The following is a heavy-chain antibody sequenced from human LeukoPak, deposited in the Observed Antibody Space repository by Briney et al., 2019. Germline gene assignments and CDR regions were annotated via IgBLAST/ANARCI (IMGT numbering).Heavy chain of an antibody. J-gene: IGHJ4*02. D-gene: IGHD5-18*01. CDR1: GFTFSSYG. V-gene: IGHV3-30*18. CDR3: ANLLGSAIIDY. Sequence: GGSLRLSCAASGFTFSSYGVHWVRQAPGKGLEWVAVISYDGSKKYYADSVKGRFTISRDNSKNTLYLQMNSRRAEDTAVYYCANLLGSAIIDYWGQGTLVTVSS. CDR2: ISYDGSKK.